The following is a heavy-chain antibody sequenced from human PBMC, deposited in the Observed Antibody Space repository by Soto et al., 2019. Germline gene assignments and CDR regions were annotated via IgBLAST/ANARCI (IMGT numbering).Heavy chain of an antibody. CDR1: GGSISSYY. CDR2: IYYSGST. J-gene: IGHJ6*02. D-gene: IGHD4-4*01. CDR3: ARADPDYSNYYCYYGMDV. Sequence: PSETLSLTCTVSGGSISSYYWSWIRQPPGKGLEWIGYIYYSGSTNYNPSLKSRVTISVDTSKNQFSLKLSSVTAADTAVYYCARADPDYSNYYCYYGMDVWGQGTMVTVSS. V-gene: IGHV4-59*01.